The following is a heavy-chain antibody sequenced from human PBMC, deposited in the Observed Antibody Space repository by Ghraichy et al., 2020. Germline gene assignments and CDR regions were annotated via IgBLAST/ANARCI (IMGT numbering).Heavy chain of an antibody. J-gene: IGHJ2*01. D-gene: IGHD3-22*01. CDR1: GYSFSTYW. CDR2: IYPGDSDT. Sequence: GGSLRLSCKGSGYSFSTYWIGWVRQMPGKGLEWMGIIYPGDSDTRYSPSFQGQVTISADKSIDTTYLQWSSLKASDTAMYYCARLFYYEIDGSVGIYRHFSVWGRGTLVIVSS. CDR3: ARLFYYEIDGSVGIYRHFSV. V-gene: IGHV5-51*01.